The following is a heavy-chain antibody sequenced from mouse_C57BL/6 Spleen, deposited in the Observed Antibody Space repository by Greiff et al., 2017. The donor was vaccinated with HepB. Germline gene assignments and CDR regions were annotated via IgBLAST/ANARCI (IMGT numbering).Heavy chain of an antibody. D-gene: IGHD2-2*01. Sequence: EVHLVESGEGLVKPGGSLKLSCAASGFTFSSYAMSWVRQTPEKRLEWVAYISSGGDYIYYADTVKGRFTISRDNARNTLYLQMSSLKSEDTAMYYCTRVGYDGSWYFDVWGTGTTVTVSS. J-gene: IGHJ1*03. CDR2: ISSGGDYI. V-gene: IGHV5-9-1*02. CDR1: GFTFSSYA. CDR3: TRVGYDGSWYFDV.